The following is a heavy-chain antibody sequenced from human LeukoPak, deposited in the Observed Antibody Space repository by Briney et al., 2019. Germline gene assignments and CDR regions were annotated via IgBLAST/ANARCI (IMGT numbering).Heavy chain of an antibody. CDR2: IYYSGST. J-gene: IGHJ4*02. CDR3: ARHALRSKLNRFDY. CDR1: GGSISSSSYY. D-gene: IGHD5-12*01. Sequence: SETLSLTCTVSGGSISSSSYYWGWIRQPPGKGLEWIGSIYYSGSTYYNPSLKSRVTISVDTSKNQFSLKLSSVTAADTAVYYCARHALRSKLNRFDYWGQGTLVTVSS. V-gene: IGHV4-39*01.